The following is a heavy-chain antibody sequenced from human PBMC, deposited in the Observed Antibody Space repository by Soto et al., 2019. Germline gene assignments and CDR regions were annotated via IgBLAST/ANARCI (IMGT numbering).Heavy chain of an antibody. CDR1: GYTFSNYF. V-gene: IGHV1-46*01. Sequence: QVQLVQSGAEVKRPGASVKVSCKASGYTFSNYFINWVRQAPGQGLEWVGVINPKGGATTYAQKFQGRVNMTSDTSTNTIYMTLRSLTSEDTAFYYCARDEGFCSGGSFTGWFDPWGQGTLVTVSS. CDR2: INPKGGAT. D-gene: IGHD2-15*01. CDR3: ARDEGFCSGGSFTGWFDP. J-gene: IGHJ5*02.